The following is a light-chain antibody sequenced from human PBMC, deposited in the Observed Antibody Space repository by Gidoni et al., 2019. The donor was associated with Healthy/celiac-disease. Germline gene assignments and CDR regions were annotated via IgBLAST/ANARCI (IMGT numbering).Light chain of an antibody. CDR1: QSISSW. V-gene: IGKV1-5*03. Sequence: DIQMTQSPSTLSASVGDRVTITCRASQSISSWLAWYQQKPGKAPKLLIYKASSLESGVPSRFSGSGSGTEFTLTISSLQPDDFATYYCQQYNSYPYAFGQGTKLEIK. CDR3: QQYNSYPYA. CDR2: KAS. J-gene: IGKJ2*01.